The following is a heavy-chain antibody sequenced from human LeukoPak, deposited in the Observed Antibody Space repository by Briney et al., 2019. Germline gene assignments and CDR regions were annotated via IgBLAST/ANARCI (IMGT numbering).Heavy chain of an antibody. CDR2: IYYSGST. CDR3: ARDAPTAGWFPP. V-gene: IGHV4-59*01. CDR1: GGSISSYY. D-gene: IGHD6-13*01. Sequence: PSETLSLTCTVSGGSISSYYWSWIRQPPGKGLEWIGYIYYSGSTNYNPSLKSRVTISVDTSKNQFSLKLSSVTAADTAVYYCARDAPTAGWFPPGGREPLLTVPS. J-gene: IGHJ5*02.